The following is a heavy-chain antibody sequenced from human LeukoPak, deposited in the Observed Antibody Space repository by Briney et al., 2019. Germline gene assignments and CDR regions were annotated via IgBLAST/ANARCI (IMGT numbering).Heavy chain of an antibody. Sequence: GGSLRLSCAASGFTFSNYAMSWVRQAPGKGLEWVSAISGSASSTYHADSVKGRFTISRDNSKNTLYLQMNSLRAEDTAVYYCAKQYGAGFDYWGQGTLVTVSS. CDR3: AKQYGAGFDY. D-gene: IGHD4-17*01. CDR1: GFTFSNYA. V-gene: IGHV3-23*01. J-gene: IGHJ4*02. CDR2: ISGSASST.